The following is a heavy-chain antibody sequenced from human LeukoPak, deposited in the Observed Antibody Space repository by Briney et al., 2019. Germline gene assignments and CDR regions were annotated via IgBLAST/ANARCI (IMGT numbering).Heavy chain of an antibody. V-gene: IGHV1-2*02. D-gene: IGHD2-2*01. CDR1: GYTFTGYY. Sequence: ASVKASCKASGYTFTGYYMHWVRQAPGQGLEWMGWINPNSGGTNYAQKFQGRVTMTRDTSISTAYMELSRLRSDDTAVYYCARVHKRYCSSTSCYGYWGQGTLVTVSS. CDR3: ARVHKRYCSSTSCYGY. CDR2: INPNSGGT. J-gene: IGHJ4*02.